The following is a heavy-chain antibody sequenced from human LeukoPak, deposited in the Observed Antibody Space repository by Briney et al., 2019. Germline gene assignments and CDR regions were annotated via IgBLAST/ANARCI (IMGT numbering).Heavy chain of an antibody. CDR1: GFTFSSYA. V-gene: IGHV3-23*01. CDR2: ISGSGGST. D-gene: IGHD3-9*01. J-gene: IGHJ6*02. Sequence: GGSLRLSCAASGFTFSSYAMSWVRQAPGKGLEWVSAISGSGGSTYYADSVKGRFTISRDNAKNSLYLQMNSLRAEDTALYYCAKDRRYFDWFNGMDVWGQGTTVTVSS. CDR3: AKDRRYFDWFNGMDV.